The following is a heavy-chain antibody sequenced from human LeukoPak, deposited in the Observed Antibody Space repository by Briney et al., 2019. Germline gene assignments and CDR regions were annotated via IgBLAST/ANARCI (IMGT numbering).Heavy chain of an antibody. Sequence: PGGSLRLSCAASGFTFSSYSMNWVRQAPGKGLEWVSSISSSSSYIYYADSVKGRFTISRDNAKNSLYLQMNSLRAEDTAVYYCARDAEITMIVVVIPSGAFDIWGQGTVVTVSS. J-gene: IGHJ3*02. D-gene: IGHD3-22*01. V-gene: IGHV3-21*01. CDR2: ISSSSSYI. CDR1: GFTFSSYS. CDR3: ARDAEITMIVVVIPSGAFDI.